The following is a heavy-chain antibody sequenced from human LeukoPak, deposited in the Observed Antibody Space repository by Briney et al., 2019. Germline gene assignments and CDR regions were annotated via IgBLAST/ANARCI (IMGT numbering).Heavy chain of an antibody. CDR1: SGAISNYY. J-gene: IGHJ4*02. CDR3: ARERRSGTYYYFDY. Sequence: SETLSLTCTVSSGAISNYYWSWIRRPPGKGLEWIGYIAYSGSTNYNPSLKSRVSMSVHTSKNQFSLKLSSVTAADTAVYYCARERRSGTYYYFDYWGQGILVTVSS. V-gene: IGHV4-59*01. D-gene: IGHD3-10*01. CDR2: IAYSGST.